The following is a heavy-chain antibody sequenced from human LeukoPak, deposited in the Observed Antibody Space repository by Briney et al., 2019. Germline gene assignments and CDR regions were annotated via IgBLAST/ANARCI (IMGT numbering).Heavy chain of an antibody. Sequence: SVKVSCKASGGTFSSYAISWVRQAPGQGLEWMGRIIPILGIANYAQKFQGRVTITADKSTSTVYMELSSLRSEDTAVYYCARGDGSGTLLYWGQGTLVTVSS. D-gene: IGHD1-26*01. J-gene: IGHJ4*02. CDR1: GGTFSSYA. CDR3: ARGDGSGTLLY. V-gene: IGHV1-69*04. CDR2: IIPILGIA.